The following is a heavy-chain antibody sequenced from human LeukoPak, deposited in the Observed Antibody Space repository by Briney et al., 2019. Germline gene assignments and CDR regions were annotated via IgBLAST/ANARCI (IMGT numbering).Heavy chain of an antibody. Sequence: PGGSLRLSCAASGFTFSRYWMHWVRQAPGKGLVWVSRINTDGSSTSYADSVKGRFTISRDNAKNSLYLQMNSLRAEDTAVYYCASSPRAADGTYYDYVWGSYRNDYWGQGTLVTVSS. V-gene: IGHV3-74*01. J-gene: IGHJ4*02. CDR3: ASSPRAADGTYYDYVWGSYRNDY. CDR1: GFTFSRYW. CDR2: INTDGSST. D-gene: IGHD3-16*02.